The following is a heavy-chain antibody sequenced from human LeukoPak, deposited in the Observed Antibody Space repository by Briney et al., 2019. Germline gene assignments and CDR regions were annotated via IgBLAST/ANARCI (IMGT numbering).Heavy chain of an antibody. V-gene: IGHV4-59*01. CDR2: IYYSGST. CDR3: ARSDYQLLFSWFDP. CDR1: GGSISIYY. D-gene: IGHD2-2*01. Sequence: PSETLSLTCTVSGGSISIYYWSWIRQPPGKGLEWIGYIYYSGSTNYNPSLKSRVTISVDTSKNQFSLKLSSVTAADTAVYYCARSDYQLLFSWFDPWGQGTLVTVSS. J-gene: IGHJ5*02.